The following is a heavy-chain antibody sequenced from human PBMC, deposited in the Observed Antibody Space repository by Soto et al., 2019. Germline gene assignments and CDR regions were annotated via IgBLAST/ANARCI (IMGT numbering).Heavy chain of an antibody. CDR3: ASSSYGSGSYYYYYYYGMDV. Sequence: GGSLRLSCAASGFTFSSYGMHWVRQAPGKGLEWVAVISYDGSNKYYADSVKGRFTISRDNSKNTLYLQMNSLRAEETAVYYCASSSYGSGSYYYYYYYGMDVWGQGTTVTVSS. CDR2: ISYDGSNK. CDR1: GFTFSSYG. V-gene: IGHV3-30*03. J-gene: IGHJ6*02. D-gene: IGHD3-10*01.